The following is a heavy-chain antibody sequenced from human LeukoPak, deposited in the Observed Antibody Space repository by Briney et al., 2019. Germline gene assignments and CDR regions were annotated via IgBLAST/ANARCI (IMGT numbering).Heavy chain of an antibody. J-gene: IGHJ6*03. Sequence: SETLSLTCTVSGGSISPYYWSWIRQSPGKGLEWIGYIFYSGNTNYNPSLKSRVTISLDTSKNQFSLRLSAVTATDTAVYYCAREEVERREGYYYYYMDVWGKGTTVIVSS. V-gene: IGHV4-59*01. D-gene: IGHD1-26*01. CDR1: GGSISPYY. CDR3: AREEVERREGYYYYYMDV. CDR2: IFYSGNT.